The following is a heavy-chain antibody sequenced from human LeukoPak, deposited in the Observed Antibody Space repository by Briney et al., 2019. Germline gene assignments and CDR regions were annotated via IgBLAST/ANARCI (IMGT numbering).Heavy chain of an antibody. CDR2: ISGSGGRT. J-gene: IGHJ4*02. CDR1: GLTFSSDA. CDR3: AKDLALRDSVVVVAATGSPIDY. Sequence: GGSLRLSCATSGLTFSSDAMSWVRQAPGKGLEWVSAISGSGGRTYYADSVKGRFTISGDHSKKTLYLQVNSLRPEGTAVYYCAKDLALRDSVVVVAATGSPIDYWGQGTLVTVSS. V-gene: IGHV3-23*01. D-gene: IGHD2-15*01.